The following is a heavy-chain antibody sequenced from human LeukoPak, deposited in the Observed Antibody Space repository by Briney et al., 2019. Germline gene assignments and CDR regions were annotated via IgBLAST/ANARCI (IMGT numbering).Heavy chain of an antibody. CDR1: GGTFSSYA. CDR3: ARDRQAGATFDFEY. Sequence: ASVKVSCKASGGTFSSYAISWVRQAPGQGLEWMGGIIPIFGTANYAQKFQGRVTITADESTSTAYMELSSLRSEDTAVYYCARDRQAGATFDFEYWGQGTLVTVSS. J-gene: IGHJ4*02. D-gene: IGHD1-26*01. V-gene: IGHV1-69*13. CDR2: IIPIFGTA.